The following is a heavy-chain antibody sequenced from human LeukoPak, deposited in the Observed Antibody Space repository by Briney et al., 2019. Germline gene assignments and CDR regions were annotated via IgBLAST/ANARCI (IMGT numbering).Heavy chain of an antibody. D-gene: IGHD3-10*01. CDR2: ISGSGGST. CDR1: GFTFSSYA. J-gene: IGHJ5*02. CDR3: AKDRGLLWFGESHWFDP. V-gene: IGHV3-23*01. Sequence: GRSLRLSCAASGFTFSSYAMSWVRQAPGKGLEWVSAISGSGGSTYYADSVKGRFTISRDNSKNTLYLQMNSLRAEDTAVYYCAKDRGLLWFGESHWFDPWGQGTLVTVSS.